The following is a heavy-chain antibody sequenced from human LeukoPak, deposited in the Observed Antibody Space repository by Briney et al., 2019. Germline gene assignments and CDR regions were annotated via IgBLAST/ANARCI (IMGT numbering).Heavy chain of an antibody. D-gene: IGHD4-17*01. CDR1: GASISSASYY. J-gene: IGHJ4*02. CDR3: AREREGPYGYLDY. Sequence: SQTLSLTCTVSGASISSASYYWSWIRQPAGKGLEWIGRIYISGSTNYNPSLKSRVTISVDTSKNHFSLKLSSVTAADTAVYYCAREREGPYGYLDYWGQGTLVTVSS. CDR2: IYISGST. V-gene: IGHV4-61*02.